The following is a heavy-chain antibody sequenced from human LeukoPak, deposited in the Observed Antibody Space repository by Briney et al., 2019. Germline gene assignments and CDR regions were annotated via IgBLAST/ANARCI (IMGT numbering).Heavy chain of an antibody. CDR1: GYTFPGYY. V-gene: IGHV1-2*02. D-gene: IGHD5-18*01. J-gene: IGHJ3*02. Sequence: ASVIVSCKASGYTFPGYYIHWVRQAPGQGPEWMGWINPNSGGTNYAQKFQARVSMTRDTSIITAYIELSSLRSDDTAVYYCARDGLFTQRGYNYGNNAFDIWGQGTMVTVSS. CDR3: ARDGLFTQRGYNYGNNAFDI. CDR2: INPNSGGT.